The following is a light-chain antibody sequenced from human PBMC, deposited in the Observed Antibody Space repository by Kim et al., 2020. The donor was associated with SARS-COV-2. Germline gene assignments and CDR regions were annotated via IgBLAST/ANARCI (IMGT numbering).Light chain of an antibody. V-gene: IGLV2-23*02. CDR3: YSYAGSSIWV. CDR1: SSDVGSYNL. J-gene: IGLJ3*02. CDR2: EVN. Sequence: QSALTQPASVSGSPGQSITVSCTGTSSDVGSYNLVSWYQQHPGKAPKLMIYEVNKRPSGVSNRFSGSKSGNSASLTISGLQAEDEADYYCYSYAGSSIWVFGGGTKLTVL.